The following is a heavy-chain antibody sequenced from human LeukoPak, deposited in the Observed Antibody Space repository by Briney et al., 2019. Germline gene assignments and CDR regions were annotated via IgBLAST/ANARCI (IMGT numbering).Heavy chain of an antibody. CDR3: ARGALDAYDS. J-gene: IGHJ5*01. CDR1: GFSFRDYE. D-gene: IGHD5-24*01. Sequence: PGGSLRLSCAASGFSFRDYEMNWVRQAPGKGLEWVSYISITSNTIHYADSVKGRFTISRDNTKNSLHLQMTRLRADDTAVYYCARGALDAYDSWSQGTPVTVSS. CDR2: ISITSNTI. V-gene: IGHV3-48*03.